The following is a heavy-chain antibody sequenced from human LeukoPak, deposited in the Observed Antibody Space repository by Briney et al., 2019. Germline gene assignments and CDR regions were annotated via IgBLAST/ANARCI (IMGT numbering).Heavy chain of an antibody. CDR2: ISSSSSTI. D-gene: IGHD4-23*01. CDR1: GFTFSSYS. V-gene: IGHV3-48*01. CDR3: ARDLGEDYGGNS. Sequence: GGSLRLSCAASGFTFSSYSMNWVRQAPGKGLEWVSYISSSSSTIYYADSVKGRFTISRDNAKNSLYLQMNSLRAEDTAVYYCARDLGEDYGGNSWGKGTLVTVSS. J-gene: IGHJ4*02.